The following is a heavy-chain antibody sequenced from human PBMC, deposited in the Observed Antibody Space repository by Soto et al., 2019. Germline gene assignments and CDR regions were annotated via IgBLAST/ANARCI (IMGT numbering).Heavy chain of an antibody. CDR2: IYYSGNT. J-gene: IGHJ4*02. V-gene: IGHV4-59*01. Sequence: SETLSLTCTVSGDSISSYYWSWIRQPPGKGLEWIGFIYYSGNTNYNPSLKSRVTMSIDTSKNQFSLKLSSVTAADTAVYYCARDQGIGASGPFDYWGPGSLVTVSS. D-gene: IGHD6-13*01. CDR3: ARDQGIGASGPFDY. CDR1: GDSISSYY.